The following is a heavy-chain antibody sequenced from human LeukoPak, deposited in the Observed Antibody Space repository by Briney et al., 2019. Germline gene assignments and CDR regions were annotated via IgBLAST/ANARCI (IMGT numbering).Heavy chain of an antibody. J-gene: IGHJ4*02. V-gene: IGHV3-69-1*01. Sequence: GGSLRLSCAASGFSFNYFSMNWVRQAPGEGLELVSFISYSGTTHYADSVKGRFSISRDTAKNSLFLQMNSLRDEDTAVYYCARELGYCSGGSCYAYFDSWGQGTLVTVSS. CDR1: GFSFNYFS. CDR3: ARELGYCSGGSCYAYFDS. CDR2: ISYSGTT. D-gene: IGHD2-15*01.